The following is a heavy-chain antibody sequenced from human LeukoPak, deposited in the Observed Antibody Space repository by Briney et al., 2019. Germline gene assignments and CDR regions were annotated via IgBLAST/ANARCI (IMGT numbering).Heavy chain of an antibody. Sequence: GGSLRLSCAASGFTFSSYSMNWVRQAPGKGLEWVSYISSSSITMYYADSVKGRFSISRDNAKKSLYLQMNSLRAEDTAVYYCARDHHRRLYDSQARDTFDIWGQGTMVTVSS. CDR2: ISSSSITM. D-gene: IGHD3-22*01. CDR3: ARDHHRRLYDSQARDTFDI. J-gene: IGHJ3*02. V-gene: IGHV3-48*01. CDR1: GFTFSSYS.